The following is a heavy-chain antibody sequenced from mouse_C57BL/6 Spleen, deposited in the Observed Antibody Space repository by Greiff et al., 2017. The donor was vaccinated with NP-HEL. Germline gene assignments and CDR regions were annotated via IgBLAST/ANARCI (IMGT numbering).Heavy chain of an antibody. D-gene: IGHD2-12*01. CDR3: ARSINSYLYFDD. Sequence: VQLQQPGTELVKPGASVKLSCKASGYTFTSYWMHWVKQRPGQGLEWIGIINPSNGGTNYNEKFKSKATLTVDKSSSTAYMQLSSLTSEDSAVYYCARSINSYLYFDDWGTGTTVTVSS. CDR2: INPSNGGT. J-gene: IGHJ1*03. CDR1: GYTFTSYW. V-gene: IGHV1-53*01.